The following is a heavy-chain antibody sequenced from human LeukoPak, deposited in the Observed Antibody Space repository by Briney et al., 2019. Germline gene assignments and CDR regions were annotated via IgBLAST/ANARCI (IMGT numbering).Heavy chain of an antibody. V-gene: IGHV1-18*01. CDR3: ARVLAYYYDSSGYYHPGYLQH. Sequence: ASVKVSCKASGYTFTSYGISWVRQAPGQGLEWMGWISAYNGNTNYAQKLQGRVTMTTDTSTSTAYMELRSLRSDDTAVYYCARVLAYYYDSSGYYHPGYLQHWGQGTLVTVSS. D-gene: IGHD3-22*01. J-gene: IGHJ1*01. CDR1: GYTFTSYG. CDR2: ISAYNGNT.